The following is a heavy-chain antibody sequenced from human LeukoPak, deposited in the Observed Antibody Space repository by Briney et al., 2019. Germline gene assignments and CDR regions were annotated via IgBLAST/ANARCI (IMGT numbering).Heavy chain of an antibody. CDR2: IIPIFGTA. Sequence: GASVKVSCKASGGTFSSYAISWVRQAPGQGLKWMGGIIPIFGTANYAQKFQGRVTITADESTSTAYMELSSLRSEDTAVYYCARDYGDYRAFDIWGQGTMVTVSS. CDR3: ARDYGDYRAFDI. V-gene: IGHV1-69*13. CDR1: GGTFSSYA. D-gene: IGHD4-17*01. J-gene: IGHJ3*02.